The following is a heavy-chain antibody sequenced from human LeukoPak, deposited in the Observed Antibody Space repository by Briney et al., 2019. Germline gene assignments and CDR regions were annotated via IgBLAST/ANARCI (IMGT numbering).Heavy chain of an antibody. CDR2: IKSKGGGGTA. CDR3: KWESTFYYGLDV. Sequence: GGSLRLSCRVSGIYFPDTWMTWVRQAPGRGLEWVGRIKSKGGGGTADYGALVQGRFVISRDDFRNTIYLQMTRLKMEDTAVYYCKWESTFYYGLDVWGQGTTVIVSS. CDR1: GIYFPDTW. J-gene: IGHJ6*02. D-gene: IGHD3-16*01. V-gene: IGHV3-15*05.